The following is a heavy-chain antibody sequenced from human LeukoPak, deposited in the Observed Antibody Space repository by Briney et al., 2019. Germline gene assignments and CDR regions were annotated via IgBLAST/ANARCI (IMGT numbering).Heavy chain of an antibody. J-gene: IGHJ6*03. D-gene: IGHD2-2*01. CDR1: GFTFGDYA. CDR3: TRDFCSSTSCYYYYYYMDV. Sequence: SGGSLRLSCTASGFTFGDYAMSWVRQAPGKGLEWVGFIRSKAYGGTTEYAASVKGRFTISRDDSKGTAYLQMNSLKTEDTAVYYCTRDFCSSTSCYYYYYYMDVWGKGTTVTVSS. CDR2: IRSKAYGGTT. V-gene: IGHV3-49*04.